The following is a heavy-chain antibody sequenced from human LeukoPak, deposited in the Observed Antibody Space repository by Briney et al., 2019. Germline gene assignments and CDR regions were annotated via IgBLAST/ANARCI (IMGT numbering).Heavy chain of an antibody. J-gene: IGHJ6*02. CDR2: IKQDGSEK. D-gene: IGHD6-13*01. CDR1: GFAFSSYW. V-gene: IGHV3-7*01. CDR3: AREIAAAGNYYYYYYGMDV. Sequence: GGSLRLSCAASGFAFSSYWMSWVRQAPGKGLEWVANIKQDGSEKYYVDSVKGRFTISRDNAKNSPYLQMNSLRAEDTAVYYCAREIAAAGNYYYYYYGMDVWGQGTTVTVSS.